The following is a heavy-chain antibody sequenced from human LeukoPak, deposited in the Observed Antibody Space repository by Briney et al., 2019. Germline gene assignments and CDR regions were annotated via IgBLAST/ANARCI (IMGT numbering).Heavy chain of an antibody. V-gene: IGHV3-7*03. J-gene: IGHJ2*01. CDR3: ARAEWSNWYFDL. D-gene: IGHD3-3*01. CDR2: IKQDGSEK. CDR1: RFTLVTHW. Sequence: GGYLRLSCSAYRFTLVTHWMNAVRQAEGKGLEWVPNIKQDGSEKYYVDSVKGRFTLSRDSAKNSLYLQMNSLRAEDTAVYYCARAEWSNWYFDLWGRGTLVTVSS.